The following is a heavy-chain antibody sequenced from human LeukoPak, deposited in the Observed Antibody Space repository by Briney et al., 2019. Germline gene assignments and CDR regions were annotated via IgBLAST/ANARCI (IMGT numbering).Heavy chain of an antibody. V-gene: IGHV3-48*03. CDR2: ISSSGFTI. D-gene: IGHD1-26*01. CDR1: GFTFSSYE. J-gene: IGHJ4*02. Sequence: GGSLRLSCAASGFTFSSYEMNWVRQAPGKGLEWVSYISSSGFTIDYGDTAKGRFTISRDNAKNSLFLQMNSLRAEDTAVYYCARDVGGETDYWGQGTLVTVSS. CDR3: ARDVGGETDY.